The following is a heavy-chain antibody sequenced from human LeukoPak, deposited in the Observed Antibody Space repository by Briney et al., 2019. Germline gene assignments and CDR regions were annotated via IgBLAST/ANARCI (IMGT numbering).Heavy chain of an antibody. V-gene: IGHV3-23*01. Sequence: GGSLRLSCAASGFTFNTYAMGWVRQAPGKGLEWVSVVSNRGASTYYADSVKGRSTISRDNSKNTLYLQMNSLRAEDTAVYYCAKDRDPYDYGSGSYYNGVFDYWGQGTLVTVSS. CDR1: GFTFNTYA. D-gene: IGHD3-10*01. J-gene: IGHJ4*02. CDR2: VSNRGAST. CDR3: AKDRDPYDYGSGSYYNGVFDY.